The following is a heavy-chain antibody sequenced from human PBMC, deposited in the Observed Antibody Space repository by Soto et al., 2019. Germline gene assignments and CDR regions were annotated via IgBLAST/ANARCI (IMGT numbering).Heavy chain of an antibody. CDR1: GDSVSSGTYY. CDR3: ARSPFYYDTSGYAVAWFDP. D-gene: IGHD3-22*01. J-gene: IGHJ5*02. Sequence: PSETLSLTCTVAGDSVSSGTYYWSWIRQPPGKGLEWIGNIHYSGSTNYNPSLKSRVTMSVDKSKNQFSLKLTFVTAADTAMFYCARSPFYYDTSGYAVAWFDPWGQGTPVTVSP. CDR2: IHYSGST. V-gene: IGHV4-61*01.